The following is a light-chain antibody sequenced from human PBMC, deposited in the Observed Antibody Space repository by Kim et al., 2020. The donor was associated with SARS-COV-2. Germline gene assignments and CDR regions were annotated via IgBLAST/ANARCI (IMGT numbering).Light chain of an antibody. CDR1: QNINDK. V-gene: IGKV3-15*01. CDR2: GAS. Sequence: EIVMTQSPATLSVSPGERATLSCRASQNINDKLAWYQHKPGQAPRLLIYGASTGASGIPARFSGSGSGTEFTLTITSLQSEDFAVYYCQQYETWPITFGQGTRLEIK. CDR3: QQYETWPIT. J-gene: IGKJ5*01.